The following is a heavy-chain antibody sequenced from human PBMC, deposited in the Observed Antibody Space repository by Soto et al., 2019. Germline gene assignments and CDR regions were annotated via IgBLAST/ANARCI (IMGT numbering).Heavy chain of an antibody. CDR3: TEALRAY. CDR2: IRSTTNNYAT. D-gene: IGHD3-16*01. CDR1: GFTFSDSA. Sequence: EVQLVESGGGLVQPGGSLKLSCAASGFTFSDSAMHWVRQASGKGLEWIGRIRSTTNNYATAYAASVKGRFTISRDDSKNTAYLQMNSLKTDDTAVYYCTEALRAYWGQGTLVTVSS. J-gene: IGHJ4*02. V-gene: IGHV3-73*02.